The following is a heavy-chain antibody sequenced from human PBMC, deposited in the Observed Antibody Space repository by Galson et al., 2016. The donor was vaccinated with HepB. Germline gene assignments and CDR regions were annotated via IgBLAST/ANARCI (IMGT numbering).Heavy chain of an antibody. CDR2: IKSKTDGETT. Sequence: LRLSCAASGFTFSNGWMHWVRQAPGKGLEWVGRIKSKTDGETTDYAAPVNGRFTISRDDSKKTLYLQMNSLKTEDTAEYYCTTGGSFDYWGQGSLVTVSS. V-gene: IGHV3-15*07. CDR1: GFTFSNGW. CDR3: TTGGSFDY. J-gene: IGHJ4*02. D-gene: IGHD3-10*01.